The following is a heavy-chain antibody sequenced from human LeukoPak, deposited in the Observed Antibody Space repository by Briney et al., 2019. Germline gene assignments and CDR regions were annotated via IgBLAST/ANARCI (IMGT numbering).Heavy chain of an antibody. CDR3: ARAVLPAAVVDY. CDR1: GGTFSSYA. J-gene: IGHJ4*02. CDR2: IIPILGIA. Sequence: ASVKVSCKASGGTFSSYAISWVRQAPGQGLEWMGRIIPILGIANYAQKFQGRVTITADKSTSTAYMELSSLRSEDTAVYYWARAVLPAAVVDYWGQGTLVTVS. D-gene: IGHD2-2*01. V-gene: IGHV1-69*04.